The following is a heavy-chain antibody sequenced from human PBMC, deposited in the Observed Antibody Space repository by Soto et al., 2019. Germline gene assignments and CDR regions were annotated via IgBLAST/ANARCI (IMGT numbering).Heavy chain of an antibody. CDR3: ALLNDGDYTL. Sequence: QITFKESGPTLVKPKQTLALTCTFSGFSVTSDGVGVGWIRQPPGKALEWLAVIFWDDDKRYSPSLESRLSIARDTSKDQVFLTMTNMESVDTATYYCALLNDGDYTLWGQGTRVTVSS. CDR1: GFSVTSDGVG. CDR2: IFWDDDK. D-gene: IGHD4-17*01. J-gene: IGHJ4*02. V-gene: IGHV2-5*02.